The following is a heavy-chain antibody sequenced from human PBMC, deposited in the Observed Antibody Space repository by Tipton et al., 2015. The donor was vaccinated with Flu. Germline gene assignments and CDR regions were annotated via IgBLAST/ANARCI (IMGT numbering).Heavy chain of an antibody. CDR2: IYYSGST. CDR1: GGSISSYY. V-gene: IGHV4-59*01. J-gene: IGHJ2*01. D-gene: IGHD3-10*02. CDR3: ARMLGTDWYYDL. Sequence: TLSLTCTVSGGSISSYYWSWIRQPPGKGLEWIGYIYYSGSTNYNPSLKSRVTISVDTSKNQFSLKLSSVTAADTAVYYCARMLGTDWYYDLWGRGTLVTVSS.